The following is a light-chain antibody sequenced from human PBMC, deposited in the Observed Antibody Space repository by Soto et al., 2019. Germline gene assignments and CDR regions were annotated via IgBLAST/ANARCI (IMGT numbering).Light chain of an antibody. V-gene: IGLV8-61*01. CDR3: VLYMGSGIWV. Sequence: QTVVTQEPSFSVSPGGTVTLTCGLSSGSVSTAYYPSWYQRAPGQAPRTLIYSTNIRSSGVPDRFSGSILGNKAALTITGAQADDESDYYCVLYMGSGIWVFGGGTQLTVL. J-gene: IGLJ2*01. CDR2: STN. CDR1: SGSVSTAYY.